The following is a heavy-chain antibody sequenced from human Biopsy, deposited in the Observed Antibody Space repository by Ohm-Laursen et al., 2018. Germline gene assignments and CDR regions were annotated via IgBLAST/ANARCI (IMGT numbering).Heavy chain of an antibody. CDR2: IYFTGRT. J-gene: IGHJ2*01. D-gene: IGHD5-24*01. CDR1: GGPIHSYY. Sequence: GTLSLTCTVSGGPIHSYYWSWIRQPPGKALEWIGYIYFTGRTSYNPSLKSRVTISVNTSKKQFFLRLSSVTAADTAVYYCASAGYNPDWNFDLWGRGTRVTVSS. CDR3: ASAGYNPDWNFDL. V-gene: IGHV4-59*12.